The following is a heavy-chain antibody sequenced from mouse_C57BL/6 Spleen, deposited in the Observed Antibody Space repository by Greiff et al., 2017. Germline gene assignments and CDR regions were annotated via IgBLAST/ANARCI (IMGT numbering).Heavy chain of an antibody. CDR3: ARRGFYDGYFDY. V-gene: IGHV1-80*01. CDR1: GYAFSSYW. D-gene: IGHD2-3*01. J-gene: IGHJ2*01. Sequence: VQLQESGAELVKPGASVKISCKASGYAFSSYWMNWVKQRPGQGLEWIGQIYPGDGDTNYNGKFKGKAPLTADKSSSTAYMQLSSLTSEDAAVYFCARRGFYDGYFDYWGQGTTLTVSS. CDR2: IYPGDGDT.